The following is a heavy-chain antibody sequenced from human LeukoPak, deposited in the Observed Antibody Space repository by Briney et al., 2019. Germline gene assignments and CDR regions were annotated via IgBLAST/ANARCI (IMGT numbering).Heavy chain of an antibody. Sequence: GGSLRLSCAASGFTFSSYAMHWVRQAPGKGLEWVAVISYDGSNKYHAGSVRGRFTISRDNSKNTLYLQMNSLRTEDTAVYYCATATIFGVVLYYWGQGTLVTVSS. CDR2: ISYDGSNK. CDR1: GFTFSSYA. CDR3: ATATIFGVVLYY. V-gene: IGHV3-30*04. D-gene: IGHD3-3*01. J-gene: IGHJ4*02.